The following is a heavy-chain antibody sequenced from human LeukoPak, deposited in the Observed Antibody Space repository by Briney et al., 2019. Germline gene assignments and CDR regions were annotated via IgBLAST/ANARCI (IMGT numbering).Heavy chain of an antibody. Sequence: SETLSLTCTVSGGSVSNYYWSWIRQPAGKGLEWIGRIHTSGSTNYDPSLKSRVTMSVDTSKSQLSLKLSSVTAAATAVYYCARMLGATRCDIWGRGTMVTVSS. J-gene: IGHJ3*02. CDR2: IHTSGST. D-gene: IGHD1-26*01. CDR3: ARMLGATRCDI. CDR1: GGSVSNYY. V-gene: IGHV4-4*07.